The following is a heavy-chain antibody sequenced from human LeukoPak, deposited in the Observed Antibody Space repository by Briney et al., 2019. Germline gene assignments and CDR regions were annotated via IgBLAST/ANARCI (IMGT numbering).Heavy chain of an antibody. Sequence: PGGSLRLSCAASGFTVSSNYMSWVRQAPGKGLEWVSVIYSGGSTYYADSVKGRFTISRDNSKNTLYLQMNSLRAEDTAVYYCARVFGYYDSSGYPDYWGQGTLVTVSS. D-gene: IGHD3-22*01. V-gene: IGHV3-53*01. CDR3: ARVFGYYDSSGYPDY. J-gene: IGHJ4*02. CDR1: GFTVSSNY. CDR2: IYSGGST.